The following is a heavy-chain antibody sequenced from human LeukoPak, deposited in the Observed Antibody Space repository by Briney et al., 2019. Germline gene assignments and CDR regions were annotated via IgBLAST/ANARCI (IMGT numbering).Heavy chain of an antibody. CDR2: VNPNSGVT. D-gene: IGHD1-26*01. Sequence: ASVKVSCKASGYTFTGYYVHWVRQAPGQGLEWMGWVNPNSGVTNYAQKFQGRVTMTRDTSISTAYMELSSLRSDDTAVYYCARDGGSYLQPADYWGQGTLVTVSS. J-gene: IGHJ4*02. CDR3: ARDGGSYLQPADY. CDR1: GYTFTGYY. V-gene: IGHV1-2*02.